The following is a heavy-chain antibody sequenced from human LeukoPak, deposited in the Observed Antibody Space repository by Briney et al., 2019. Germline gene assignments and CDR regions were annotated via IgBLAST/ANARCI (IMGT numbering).Heavy chain of an antibody. J-gene: IGHJ6*03. CDR3: AKSGRMLRFLGATDYYYMDV. Sequence: GGSLRLSCAASGFTFSSYGMHWVRQAPGKGLEWVAVIWYGGSNKYYADSVKGRFTISRDNSKNTLYLQMNSLRAEDTAVYYCAKSGRMLRFLGATDYYYMDVWGKGTTVTVSS. CDR2: IWYGGSNK. V-gene: IGHV3-30*02. CDR1: GFTFSSYG. D-gene: IGHD3-3*01.